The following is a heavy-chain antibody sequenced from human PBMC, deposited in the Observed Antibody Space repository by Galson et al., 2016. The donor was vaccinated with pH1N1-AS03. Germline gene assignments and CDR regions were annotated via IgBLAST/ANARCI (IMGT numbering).Heavy chain of an antibody. CDR2: IYPVDSST. Sequence: QSGAEVKKPGESLKISCKVSGYTFSNHWIGWVRQMPGKGLEWMGIIYPVDSSTTYSPSFQGQVTISADQSISPAYLQWSSLRASDTAMYFCARQQDGRGSGLEWLFWYGMDVWGQGTTVIVSS. D-gene: IGHD3-3*01. V-gene: IGHV5-51*01. CDR1: GYTFSNHW. CDR3: ARQQDGRGSGLEWLFWYGMDV. J-gene: IGHJ6*02.